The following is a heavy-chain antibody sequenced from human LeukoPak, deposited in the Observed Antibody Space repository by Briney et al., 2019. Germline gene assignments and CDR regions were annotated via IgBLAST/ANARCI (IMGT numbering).Heavy chain of an antibody. V-gene: IGHV3-23*01. Sequence: GGSLRLSCAASGFTFSSYSMTWVRQAPGKGLEWVSVISGSGGSTYYADSVKGRFTISRDNSKNTLYLQMNSLRAEDTAVYYCAKGGSGWYGYFDLWGRGTLVTVSS. CDR3: AKGGSGWYGYFDL. J-gene: IGHJ2*01. CDR1: GFTFSSYS. D-gene: IGHD6-19*01. CDR2: ISGSGGST.